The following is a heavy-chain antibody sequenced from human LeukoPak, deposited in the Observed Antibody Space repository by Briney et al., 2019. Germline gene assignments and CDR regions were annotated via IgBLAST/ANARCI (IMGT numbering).Heavy chain of an antibody. CDR1: GFTFSSYA. CDR2: ITYDGSNK. Sequence: GGSLRLSCAASGFTFSSYAMHWVRQAPGKGLEWVAVITYDGSNKYYADSVKGQFTISRDNSKNTLYLQMNSLRAEDTAVYYCARDRVLYYFDYWGQGTLVTVSS. D-gene: IGHD2-8*02. V-gene: IGHV3-30-3*01. J-gene: IGHJ4*02. CDR3: ARDRVLYYFDY.